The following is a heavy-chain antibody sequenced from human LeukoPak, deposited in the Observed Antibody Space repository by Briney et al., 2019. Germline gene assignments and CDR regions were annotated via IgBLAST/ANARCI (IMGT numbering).Heavy chain of an antibody. CDR2: IYYSAST. J-gene: IGHJ2*01. D-gene: IGHD3-3*02. V-gene: IGHV4-59*01. Sequence: SETLSLTCTVSGGSISSYYWSWIRQPPGKGLEWIGYIYYSASTNYNPSLKSRVTISVDTSKNQFSLKLSSVTAADTAVYYCARDLSPIWYFDLWGRGTLVTVSS. CDR3: ARDLSPIWYFDL. CDR1: GGSISSYY.